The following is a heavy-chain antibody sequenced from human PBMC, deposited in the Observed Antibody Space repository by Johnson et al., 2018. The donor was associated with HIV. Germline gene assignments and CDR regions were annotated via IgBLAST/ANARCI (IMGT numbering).Heavy chain of an antibody. CDR2: ISSSGNTI. J-gene: IGHJ3*02. CDR3: ARESRLGPLAHAFDI. CDR1: RFTFSDYY. Sequence: QVQLVESGGGWVKPGGSLRLSCAASRFTFSDYYMTWIRQAPGKGLEWVSYISSSGNTIYYADSVKGRFPISRDNAKNSLYLQMNNLRVEDTAVYYCARESRLGPLAHAFDIWGQGTMVTVSS. D-gene: IGHD7-27*01. V-gene: IGHV3-11*04.